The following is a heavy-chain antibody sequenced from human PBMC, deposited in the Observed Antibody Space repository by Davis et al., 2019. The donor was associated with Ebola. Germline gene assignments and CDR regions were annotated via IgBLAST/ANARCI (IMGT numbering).Heavy chain of an antibody. V-gene: IGHV4-39*01. CDR3: ARHQGAYYSDY. J-gene: IGHJ4*02. D-gene: IGHD3-10*01. Sequence: MPSETLSLTCTVSGGSISSSSYYWGWIRQPPGKGLEWIGTIYYSGSTYSNASLKGRVTMSVNTSKNQFSLKLLSVTAADTAMYYCARHQGAYYSDYWGQGTLVTVSS. CDR2: IYYSGST. CDR1: GGSISSSSYY.